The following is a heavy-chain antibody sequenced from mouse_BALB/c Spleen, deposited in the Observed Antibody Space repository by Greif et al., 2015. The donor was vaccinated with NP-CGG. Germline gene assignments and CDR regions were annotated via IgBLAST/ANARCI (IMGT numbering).Heavy chain of an antibody. CDR1: GYTFTNYY. CDR3: TRYSFYAMDY. J-gene: IGHJ4*01. Sequence: VKLQESGAELVKPGASVKLSCKASGYTFTNYYMYWVRQRPGQGLEWIGDINPSNGGTNFNEKFKSKATLTVDKSSSTAYMQLSSLTSEDSAVYYCTRYSFYAMDYWGQGTSVTVSS. D-gene: IGHD2-12*01. CDR2: INPSNGGT. V-gene: IGHV1S81*02.